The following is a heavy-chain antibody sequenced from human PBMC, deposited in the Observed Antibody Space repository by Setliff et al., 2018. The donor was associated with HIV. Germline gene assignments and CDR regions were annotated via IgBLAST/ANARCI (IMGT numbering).Heavy chain of an antibody. V-gene: IGHV4-39*07. Sequence: SETLSLTCNVSGGSFSNSYYFWGWIRQPPGKGLEWIGSISYSGSTYYNPSLKSRVTMSVDTSKNQFSLTLTSVTAADTAVYYCVTGRDAYKTGYWGQGTLVTVSS. CDR3: VTGRDAYKTGY. CDR2: ISYSGST. D-gene: IGHD2-15*01. CDR1: GGSFSNSYYF. J-gene: IGHJ4*02.